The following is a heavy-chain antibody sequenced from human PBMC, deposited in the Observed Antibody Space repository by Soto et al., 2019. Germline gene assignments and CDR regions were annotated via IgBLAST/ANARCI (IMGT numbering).Heavy chain of an antibody. Sequence: GASVKVSCKASGYTFTSYGISWVRQAPGQGLEWMGWISAYNGNTNYAQKFQGRVTMTRNTSISTAYMELSSLRSEDTAVYYCARGGSTSCYCYYYGMDVWGQGTTVTVSS. CDR1: GYTFTSYG. CDR2: ISAYNGNT. V-gene: IGHV1-18*04. J-gene: IGHJ6*02. D-gene: IGHD2-2*01. CDR3: ARGGSTSCYCYYYGMDV.